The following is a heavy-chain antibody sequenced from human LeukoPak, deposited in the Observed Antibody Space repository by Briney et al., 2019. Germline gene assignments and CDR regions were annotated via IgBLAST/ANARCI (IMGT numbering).Heavy chain of an antibody. J-gene: IGHJ3*02. D-gene: IGHD4-17*01. CDR1: GYTFTGYY. CDR3: ARDTAADAFDI. Sequence: ASVKVSCKASGYTFTGYYMHWVRQAPGQGLEWMGWINPNSGGTNNAQKFQGRVTMTRDTSISTAYMELSRLRSDDTAVYYCARDTAADAFDIWGQGTMVTVSS. V-gene: IGHV1-2*02. CDR2: INPNSGGT.